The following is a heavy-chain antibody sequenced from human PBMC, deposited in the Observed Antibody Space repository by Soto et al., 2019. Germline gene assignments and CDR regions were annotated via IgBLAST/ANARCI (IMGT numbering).Heavy chain of an antibody. CDR1: GDSISSYY. CDR3: AREYTETVDGPTPFYFGY. Sequence: SETLSLTCSVSGDSISSYYWSWIRQSARKGLEWIGRTYITGDTNYSPSLKGRVTMSVDTSKNQLSLKLSSVTAADTAVYYCAREYTETVDGPTPFYFGYWGQGTPVTVSS. D-gene: IGHD6-19*01. J-gene: IGHJ4*02. V-gene: IGHV4-4*07. CDR2: TYITGDT.